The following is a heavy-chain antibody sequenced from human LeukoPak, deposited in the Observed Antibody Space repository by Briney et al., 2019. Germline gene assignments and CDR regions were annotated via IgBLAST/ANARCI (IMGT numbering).Heavy chain of an antibody. J-gene: IGHJ4*02. Sequence: GGSLRLSCAASGFTFSSYRMSWVRQAPGKGLEWVANIKQDGSEKYYVDSVKGRFTISRDNAKNSMYLQMHRLRAEDTAVYYCARVLVELSTRIFDYWGQGTLVTVSS. V-gene: IGHV3-7*05. D-gene: IGHD3-16*02. CDR1: GFTFSSYR. CDR2: IKQDGSEK. CDR3: ARVLVELSTRIFDY.